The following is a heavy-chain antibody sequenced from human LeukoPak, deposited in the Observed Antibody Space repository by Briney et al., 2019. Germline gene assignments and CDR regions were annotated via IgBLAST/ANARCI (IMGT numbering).Heavy chain of an antibody. J-gene: IGHJ4*02. CDR3: ARRDCSSTSCYLNDY. V-gene: IGHV5-10-1*01. D-gene: IGHD2-2*01. Sequence: GESLKISCKGSGYSFTSYWISWVRQMPGKGLEWMGRIDPSDSYTNYSPSFRGHVTISADKSISTAYLQWSSLKASDTAIYYCARRDCSSTSCYLNDYWGQGTLVTVSS. CDR2: IDPSDSYT. CDR1: GYSFTSYW.